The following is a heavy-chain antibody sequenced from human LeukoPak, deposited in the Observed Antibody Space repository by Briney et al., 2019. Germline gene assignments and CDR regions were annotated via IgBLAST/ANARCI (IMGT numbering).Heavy chain of an antibody. D-gene: IGHD2/OR15-2a*01. CDR1: GFPCSCYV. J-gene: IGHJ4*02. CDR3: ARDFQNIRGGGYFHT. Sequence: SLRLSCAASGFPCSCYVMHWLRQTPGNGREGLVVIWFGGGKIYYADSVKGRFTISRDNSKNPLYLQMNRLRAEDTAVYHRARDFQNIRGGGYFHTWGQGTLVHVSS. V-gene: IGHV3-33*01. CDR2: IWFGGGKI.